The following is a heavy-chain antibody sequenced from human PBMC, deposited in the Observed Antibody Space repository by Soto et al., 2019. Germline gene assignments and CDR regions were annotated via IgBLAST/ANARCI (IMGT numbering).Heavy chain of an antibody. Sequence: ASVKVSCKASGNTFTSYYMHWVRQAPGQGLEWMGIINPSSGSTSYAQKFQGRVTMTTDTSTSTAYMELRSLRSDDTAVYYCARDLVATMMTHYYYYGMDVWGQGTTVTVSS. V-gene: IGHV1-46*01. CDR1: GNTFTSYY. CDR2: INPSSGST. CDR3: ARDLVATMMTHYYYYGMDV. J-gene: IGHJ6*02. D-gene: IGHD5-12*01.